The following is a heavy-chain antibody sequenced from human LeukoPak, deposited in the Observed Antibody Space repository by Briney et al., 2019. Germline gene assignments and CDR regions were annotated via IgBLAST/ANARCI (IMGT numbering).Heavy chain of an antibody. Sequence: ASVKVSCKASGGAFNNYAISWVRQAPGQGLEWMGGTIPIFGTANYAQNFQGRVTITTDESTSTAYMELSSLRSEDTAVYYCARWVTMVRGVTYYYMDVWGKGTSVTVSS. J-gene: IGHJ6*03. V-gene: IGHV1-69*05. CDR3: ARWVTMVRGVTYYYMDV. D-gene: IGHD3-10*01. CDR2: TIPIFGTA. CDR1: GGAFNNYA.